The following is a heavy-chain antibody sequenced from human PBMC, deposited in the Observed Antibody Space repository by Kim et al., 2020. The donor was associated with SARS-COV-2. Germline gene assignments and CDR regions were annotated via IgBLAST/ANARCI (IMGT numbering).Heavy chain of an antibody. CDR2: IYSGGST. CDR3: ARYNYYDSSGLGP. D-gene: IGHD3-22*01. CDR1: GFTVSSNY. V-gene: IGHV3-53*01. Sequence: GGSLRLSCAASGFTVSSNYMSWVRQAPGKGLEWVSVIYSGGSTYYADSVKGRFTISRDNSKNTLYLQMNSLRAEDTAVYYCARYNYYDSSGLGPWGQGTLVTVSS. J-gene: IGHJ5*02.